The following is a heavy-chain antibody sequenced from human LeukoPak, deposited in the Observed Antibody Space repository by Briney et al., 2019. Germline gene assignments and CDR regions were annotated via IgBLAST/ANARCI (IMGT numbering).Heavy chain of an antibody. Sequence: GGSLRLSCAASGFTVSSNYMSWVRQAPGKGLEWVSVIYSGGSTYYADSVKGRFTISRDNSKNTLYLQMNSLRAEDTAVYYCAGPYCGGDCYHDAFDIWGQGTMVTVSS. D-gene: IGHD2-21*02. CDR1: GFTVSSNY. CDR3: AGPYCGGDCYHDAFDI. V-gene: IGHV3-53*01. J-gene: IGHJ3*02. CDR2: IYSGGST.